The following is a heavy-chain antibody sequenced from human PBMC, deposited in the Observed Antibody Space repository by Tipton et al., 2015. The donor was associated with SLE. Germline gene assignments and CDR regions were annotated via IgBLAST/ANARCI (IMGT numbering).Heavy chain of an antibody. CDR3: ARGGGSPSY. V-gene: IGHV4-59*02. J-gene: IGHJ4*02. D-gene: IGHD2-15*01. CDR2: IYFTGST. Sequence: TLSLTCAVYGGSVSGHYWSRIRQPPGKGLEWIGYIYFTGSTNYNPSLKSRVTISVDMSKNQFSLKLTSVTAADTAVYYCARGGGSPSYWGQGTLVTVSS. CDR1: GGSVSGHY.